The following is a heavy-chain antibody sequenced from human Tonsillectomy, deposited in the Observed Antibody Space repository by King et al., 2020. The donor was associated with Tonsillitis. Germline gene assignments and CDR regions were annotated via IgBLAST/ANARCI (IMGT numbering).Heavy chain of an antibody. J-gene: IGHJ4*02. CDR2: ISSRSSYI. D-gene: IGHD6-13*01. CDR1: GFTFSSYS. CDR3: ARGFASAAAGTFLDY. V-gene: IGHV3-21*01. Sequence: QLVQSGGGLVKPGGSLRLSCAASGFTFSSYSMNWVRQAPGKGLEWVSSISSRSSYIYYADSVKGRFTISRDNAKNSLYLQMNSLRAEDTAVYYCARGFASAAAGTFLDYWGQGTLVTVSS.